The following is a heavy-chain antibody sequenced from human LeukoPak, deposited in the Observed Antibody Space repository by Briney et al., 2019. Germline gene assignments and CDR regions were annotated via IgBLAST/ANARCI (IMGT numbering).Heavy chain of an antibody. J-gene: IGHJ4*02. CDR1: GSISSGSYY. CDR2: IYTSGST. Sequence: SQTLSLTCTVSGSISSGSYYWSWIRQPAGKGLEWIGRIYTSGSTNYNPSLESRVTISVDTSKNQFSLKLTSPTAADTAVYYCAREGQQLVPPFDYWGQGNLVTVSS. D-gene: IGHD6-6*01. CDR3: AREGQQLVPPFDY. V-gene: IGHV4-61*02.